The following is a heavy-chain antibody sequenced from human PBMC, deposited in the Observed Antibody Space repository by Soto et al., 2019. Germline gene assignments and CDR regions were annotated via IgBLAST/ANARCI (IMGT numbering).Heavy chain of an antibody. CDR2: IYYSGST. CDR1: GGSISSMDYY. D-gene: IGHD2-15*01. J-gene: IGHJ4*02. V-gene: IGHV4-30-4*01. CDR3: ARGTPQPLIASFDY. Sequence: SETLSLTCTVSGGSISSMDYYWSWIRQPPGEVLEWIGYIYYSGSTYYNPSLKSRVTISVDTSNNQFSLKMNSVTAADTAVYSCARGTPQPLIASFDYWGRGTLVNVSS.